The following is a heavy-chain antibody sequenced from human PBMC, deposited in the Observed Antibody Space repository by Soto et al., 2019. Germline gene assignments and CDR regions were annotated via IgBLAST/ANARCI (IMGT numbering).Heavy chain of an antibody. CDR3: AKLMVKAVEAIFLSFDI. D-gene: IGHD2-8*01. J-gene: IGHJ3*02. CDR1: GFTFSSYA. CDR2: ISGSGGST. Sequence: GGSLRLSCAASGFTFSSYAMSWVRQAPGKGLELVSAISGSGGSTYYADSVKGRFTISRDNSKNTLYLQMNSLRAEDTAVYYCAKLMVKAVEAIFLSFDIWGQGTMVTVSS. V-gene: IGHV3-23*01.